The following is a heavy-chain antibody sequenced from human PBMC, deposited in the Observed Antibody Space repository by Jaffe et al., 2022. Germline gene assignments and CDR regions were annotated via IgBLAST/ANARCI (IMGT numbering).Heavy chain of an antibody. CDR2: IRYDGSNK. Sequence: QVQLVESGGGVVQPGGSLRLSCAASGFTFSSYGMHWVRQAPGKGLEWVAFIRYDGSNKYYADSVKGRFTISRDNSKNTLYLQMNSLRAEDTAVYYCAKGTDGYNYFDYWGQGTLVTVSS. D-gene: IGHD5-12*01. CDR3: AKGTDGYNYFDY. J-gene: IGHJ4*02. CDR1: GFTFSSYG. V-gene: IGHV3-30*02.